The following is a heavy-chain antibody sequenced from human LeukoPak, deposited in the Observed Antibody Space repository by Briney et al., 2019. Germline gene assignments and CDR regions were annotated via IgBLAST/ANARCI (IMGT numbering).Heavy chain of an antibody. D-gene: IGHD3-22*01. CDR3: ARDRGNYYDSSGYLHDAFDI. CDR1: GYTFTSYG. J-gene: IGHJ3*02. Sequence: ASVKVSCKASGYTFTSYGISWVRQAPGQGLEWMGWISAYNGNTNYAQKLQGRVTMTTDTSTSTAYVELRSLRSDDTAVYYCARDRGNYYDSSGYLHDAFDIWGQGTMVTVSS. V-gene: IGHV1-18*01. CDR2: ISAYNGNT.